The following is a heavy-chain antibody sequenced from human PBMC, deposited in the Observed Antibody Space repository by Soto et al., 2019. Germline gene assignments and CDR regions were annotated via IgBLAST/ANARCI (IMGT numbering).Heavy chain of an antibody. V-gene: IGHV1-69*02. J-gene: IGHJ6*02. CDR2: IIPILGIP. CDR3: ARFRGSYGMDV. D-gene: IGHD3-10*01. Sequence: QVQLVQSGAEVKKPGSSVKVSCKASGGTFSSYTISWVRQAPGQGLEWMGRIIPILGIPNYAQKLQGRVTITADKSTSTAYMELSSLRSEDTAVYYCARFRGSYGMDVWGQGTTVTVS. CDR1: GGTFSSYT.